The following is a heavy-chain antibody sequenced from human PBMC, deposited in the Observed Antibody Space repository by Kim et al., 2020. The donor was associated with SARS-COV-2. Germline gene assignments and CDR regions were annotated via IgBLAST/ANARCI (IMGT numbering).Heavy chain of an antibody. CDR2: VKSKTDGGTI. D-gene: IGHD1-26*01. V-gene: IGHV3-15*01. CDR3: STGTSVGG. CDR1: GFTFNNAW. Sequence: LSLTCAASGFTFNNAWMSWVRPAPGKGLEWVGRVKSKTDGGTIDYAAPVKGRFTISREDSKNTVYLQMNSLKTEDTAVYYCSTGTSVGGWGQGTLVTVSS. J-gene: IGHJ4*02.